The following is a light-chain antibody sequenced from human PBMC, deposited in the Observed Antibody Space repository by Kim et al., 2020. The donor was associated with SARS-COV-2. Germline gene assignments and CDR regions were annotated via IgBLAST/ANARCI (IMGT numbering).Light chain of an antibody. CDR1: QTITNNY. CDR3: HQYVTSPYT. V-gene: IGKV3-20*01. CDR2: GAS. Sequence: ILLTQSPGTLSLSPGERATLSCRASQTITNNYLAWYQQKPGQAPRLLISGASRRVADIPERLSGSGSGTDFILTISRLEPEDSAVYYCHQYVTSPYTFGQGTKVDIK. J-gene: IGKJ2*01.